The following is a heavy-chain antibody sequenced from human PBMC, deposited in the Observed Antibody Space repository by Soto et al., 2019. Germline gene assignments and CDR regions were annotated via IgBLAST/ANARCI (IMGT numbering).Heavy chain of an antibody. V-gene: IGHV3-33*01. CDR3: ARESTAMDPLPGDY. D-gene: IGHD5-18*01. CDR2: IWYDGSNK. J-gene: IGHJ4*02. CDR1: GFTFSSYG. Sequence: QVQLVESGGGVVQPGRSLRLSCAASGFTFSSYGMHWVRQAPGKGLEWVAVIWYDGSNKYYADSVKGRFTISRDNSKNTLYLQMNSLRDEDTAVYYCARESTAMDPLPGDYWGQGTLVTVSS.